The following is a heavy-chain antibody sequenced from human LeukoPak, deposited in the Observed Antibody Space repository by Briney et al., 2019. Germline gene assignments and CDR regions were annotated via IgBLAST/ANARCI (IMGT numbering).Heavy chain of an antibody. CDR2: ISSSSSYI. CDR1: GFTFSSYS. CDR3: ASLNYDFWSGYLHYYGMDV. J-gene: IGHJ6*02. D-gene: IGHD3-3*01. V-gene: IGHV3-21*01. Sequence: GGSLRLSCAASGFTFSSYSMNWVRQAPGKGLEWVSSISSSSSYIYYADSVKGRFTISRDNAKNSLYLQMNSLRAEDTAVYYCASLNYDFWSGYLHYYGMDVWGQGTTVTVSS.